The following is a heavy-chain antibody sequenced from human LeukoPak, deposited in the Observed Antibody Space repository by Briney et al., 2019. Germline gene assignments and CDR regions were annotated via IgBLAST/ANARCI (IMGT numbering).Heavy chain of an antibody. CDR1: GFTFSDYG. Sequence: PGGSLRLSCAASGFTFSDYGMHWVRQAPGKGLEWVAVIWFDGSTEDFADSVKGRFTISRDDSKNTVYLQMNSLRTEDTAVYYCAPYGDYAFFEYWGQGTMVTVSS. J-gene: IGHJ4*02. CDR2: IWFDGSTE. V-gene: IGHV3-33*01. D-gene: IGHD4-17*01. CDR3: APYGDYAFFEY.